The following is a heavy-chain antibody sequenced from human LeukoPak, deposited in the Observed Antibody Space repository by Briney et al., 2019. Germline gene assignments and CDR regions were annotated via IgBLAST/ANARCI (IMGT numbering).Heavy chain of an antibody. CDR2: ISSSSSYI. Sequence: GGSLRLSCAASGFTFSSYSMNWVRQAPGKGLEWVSSISSSSSYIYYADSVKGRFTISRDNAKNSLYLQMNSLRAEDTAVYYCARDRLQLPYDAFDIWGQGTMVTVSS. J-gene: IGHJ3*02. D-gene: IGHD2-2*01. CDR1: GFTFSSYS. CDR3: ARDRLQLPYDAFDI. V-gene: IGHV3-21*01.